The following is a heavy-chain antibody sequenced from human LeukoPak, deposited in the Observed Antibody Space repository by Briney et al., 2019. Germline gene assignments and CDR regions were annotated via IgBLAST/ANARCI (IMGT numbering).Heavy chain of an antibody. J-gene: IGHJ4*02. Sequence: GGSLRLSCAASEFTLVAYAIHGFRRPPAKGWNGVAVISYDGSNKYYADSVKGRFTISRDNSKNTLYLQMNSLRAEDTAVYYCAKSRITMVRGVLYYFDYWGQGTLVTVSS. V-gene: IGHV3-30*18. CDR1: EFTLVAYA. CDR3: AKSRITMVRGVLYYFDY. CDR2: ISYDGSNK. D-gene: IGHD3-10*01.